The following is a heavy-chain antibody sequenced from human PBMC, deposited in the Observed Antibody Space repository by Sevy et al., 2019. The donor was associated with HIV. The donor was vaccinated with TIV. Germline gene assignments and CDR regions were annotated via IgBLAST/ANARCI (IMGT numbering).Heavy chain of an antibody. Sequence: GGSLRLSCAASGFTFSKYSMSWVRQPPGKGLEWVSTLSFGCGEINYADSVKGRFTISRDNSKSSVYLQMNSLRPEDTAVYYCAGEGCTRPHDYWGQGTLVTVSS. CDR1: GFTFSKYS. CDR2: LSFGCGEI. J-gene: IGHJ4*02. V-gene: IGHV3-23*01. D-gene: IGHD2-8*01. CDR3: AGEGCTRPHDY.